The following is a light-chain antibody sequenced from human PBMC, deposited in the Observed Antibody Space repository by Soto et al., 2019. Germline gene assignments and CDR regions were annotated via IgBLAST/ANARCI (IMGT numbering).Light chain of an antibody. V-gene: IGLV2-23*02. CDR3: CSYAGSSTFSYV. Sequence: QSALTHPASVSGSPGQSITISCTGTSSDVGSYNLVSWYQQHPGKAPKLMIYEVSKRPSGVSNRFSGSKSGNTASLTISGLQAEDEADYYCCSYAGSSTFSYVFGTGTKVTVL. CDR2: EVS. CDR1: SSDVGSYNL. J-gene: IGLJ1*01.